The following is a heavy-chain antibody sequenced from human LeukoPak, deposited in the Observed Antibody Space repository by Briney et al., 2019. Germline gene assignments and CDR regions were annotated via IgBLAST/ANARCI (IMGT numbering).Heavy chain of an antibody. CDR2: IYYSGST. V-gene: IGHV4-59*01. D-gene: IGHD3-22*01. J-gene: IGHJ4*02. CDR1: GGSISSYY. CDR3: TRAPRYYYDSSGPHFDY. Sequence: AETLSLTCTASGGSISSYYWSWIRQPPGKGLEWIGYIYYSGSTNYNPSLKSRVTISVDTSKNQLSLKLSSVTAADTAVYYCTRAPRYYYDSSGPHFDYWGQGTLVTVSS.